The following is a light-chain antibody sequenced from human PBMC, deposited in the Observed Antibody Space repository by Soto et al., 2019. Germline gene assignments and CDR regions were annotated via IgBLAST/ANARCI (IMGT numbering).Light chain of an antibody. CDR1: QSVASN. Sequence: EVVMTQSPGTLSLSPGERATLSCWASQSVASNLVRYQQKPGQAPRLLIYGASRRPTAIPDRFSGSGSGTDFTLTITRLEPEDFAVYYCQQYGNSPVTFGRGTRLQIK. J-gene: IGKJ2*01. V-gene: IGKV3-20*01. CDR2: GAS. CDR3: QQYGNSPVT.